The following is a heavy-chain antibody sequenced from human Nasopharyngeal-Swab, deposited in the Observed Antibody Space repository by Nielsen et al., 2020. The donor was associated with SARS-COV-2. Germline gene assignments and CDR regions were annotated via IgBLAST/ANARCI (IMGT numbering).Heavy chain of an antibody. J-gene: IGHJ3*02. CDR2: ISSSGTTV. CDR3: VREDDAFDI. Sequence: GESLKISCAASGFTFSSFEMNWVRQAPGKGLEWVSYISSSGTTVYYADSVKGRFTISRDNAKNTLYLQMNSLRAEDTAVYYCVREDDAFDIWGQGTTVTVSS. V-gene: IGHV3-48*03. CDR1: GFTFSSFE.